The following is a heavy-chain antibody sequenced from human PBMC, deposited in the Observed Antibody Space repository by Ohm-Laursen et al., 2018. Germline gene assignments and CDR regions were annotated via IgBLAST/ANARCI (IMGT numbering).Heavy chain of an antibody. CDR2: MNPNSGNT. Sequence: SVKVSCKASGYTFTTYDINWVRQATGQGLEWMGWMNPNSGNTGYAQKFQGRVTMTRSTSISTAYMELSSLKSEDTAVYYCARRYCTSSSCYYDYWGQGTLVTVSS. J-gene: IGHJ4*02. V-gene: IGHV1-8*01. D-gene: IGHD2-2*01. CDR1: GYTFTTYD. CDR3: ARRYCTSSSCYYDY.